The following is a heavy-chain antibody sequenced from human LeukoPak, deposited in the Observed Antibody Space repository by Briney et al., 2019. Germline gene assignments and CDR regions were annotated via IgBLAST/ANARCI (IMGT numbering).Heavy chain of an antibody. CDR2: IYGDGTT. J-gene: IGHJ4*02. CDR1: GFTVRNNY. CDR3: AKGSGTAEDY. D-gene: IGHD6-25*01. V-gene: IGHV3-53*01. Sequence: PGGSLRLSCAASGFTVRNNYMSWVRQAPGKGLEWVSLIYGDGTTYYADSVKGRFTISGDNFRNTLYLQMNSLRAEDTAVYYCAKGSGTAEDYWGQGTLVTVSS.